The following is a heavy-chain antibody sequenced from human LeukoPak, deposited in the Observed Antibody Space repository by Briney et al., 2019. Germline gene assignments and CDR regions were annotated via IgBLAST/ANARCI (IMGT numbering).Heavy chain of an antibody. CDR3: ARHELLGIAVAGLVDY. V-gene: IGHV4-59*08. CDR1: SGSISSYY. CDR2: IYYSGST. Sequence: SETLSLTCTVSSGSISSYYWSWIRQPPGKGLEWIGYIYYSGSTNYNPSLKSRVTISVDTSKNQFSLKLSSVTAADTAVYYCARHELLGIAVAGLVDYWGQGTLVTVSS. J-gene: IGHJ4*02. D-gene: IGHD6-19*01.